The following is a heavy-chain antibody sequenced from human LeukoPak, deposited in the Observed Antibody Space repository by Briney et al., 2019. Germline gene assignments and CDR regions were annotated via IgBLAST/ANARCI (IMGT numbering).Heavy chain of an antibody. CDR1: GYSISSGYY. CDR3: ARAVAGTHFDY. V-gene: IGHV4-38-2*02. CDR2: IYHSGST. J-gene: IGHJ4*02. D-gene: IGHD6-19*01. Sequence: SETLSLTCTVSGYSISSGYYWGWIRQPPGKGLEWIGSIYHSGSTYYNPSLKSRVTISVDTSKNQFSLKLSSVTAADTAVYYCARAVAGTHFDYWGQGTLVTVSS.